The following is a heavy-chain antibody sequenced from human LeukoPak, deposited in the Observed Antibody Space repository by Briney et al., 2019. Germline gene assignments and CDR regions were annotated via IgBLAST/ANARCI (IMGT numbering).Heavy chain of an antibody. J-gene: IGHJ4*02. CDR2: IYTNGRT. V-gene: IGHV4-4*07. D-gene: IGHD6-13*01. Sequence: SETLSLTCTVSGGSISSYYWSWIRKPAGKGLEWIGHIYTNGRTDYNPSLKSRVTISVDKAKNQFSLKLTSVTTADTAVYYCAGDGYRTTWYYYWGQGTPVTVSS. CDR3: AGDGYRTTWYYY. CDR1: GGSISSYY.